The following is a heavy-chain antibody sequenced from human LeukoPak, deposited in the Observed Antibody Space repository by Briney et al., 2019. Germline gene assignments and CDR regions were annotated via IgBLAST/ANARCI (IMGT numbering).Heavy chain of an antibody. Sequence: ASVKVSCKASGYTFTGYYMNWVRQAPGQGLEWMGWINPNSGDTNYAQKFQDRVTMTRDTSISTAYMELSLLRSDDTAVYYCARGDYYGSGKVVAAWGQGTLVTVSS. V-gene: IGHV1-2*02. CDR2: INPNSGDT. J-gene: IGHJ5*02. D-gene: IGHD3-10*01. CDR1: GYTFTGYY. CDR3: ARGDYYGSGKVVAA.